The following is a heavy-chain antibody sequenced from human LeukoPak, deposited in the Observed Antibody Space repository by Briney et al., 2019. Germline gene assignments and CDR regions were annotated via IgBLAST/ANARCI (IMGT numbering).Heavy chain of an antibody. V-gene: IGHV4-39*07. CDR2: IYYSGST. CDR1: GGSISRSGYY. Sequence: SETLSLTCSVSGGSISRSGYYWGWIRQPPGKGLEWIGSIYYSGSTYYNPSLKSRVTISVDTSKNQFSLKLSSVTAADTAVYYCASTSGSYDPSFDYWGQGTLVTVSS. D-gene: IGHD1-26*01. J-gene: IGHJ4*02. CDR3: ASTSGSYDPSFDY.